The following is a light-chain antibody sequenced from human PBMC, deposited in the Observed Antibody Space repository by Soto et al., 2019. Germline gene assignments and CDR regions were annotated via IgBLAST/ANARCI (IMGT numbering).Light chain of an antibody. Sequence: DVVMTQSPLSLPVTLGQPASISCWSSRGLIYSDGNIYLNWFHQRPGQSPRRLIYQVSNRDSGVPDRFSGSGSGTDFTLKISRVEAEDVGVYYCIQGTHWPITFGQGTRLEIK. CDR3: IQGTHWPIT. CDR1: RGLIYSDGNIY. J-gene: IGKJ5*01. CDR2: QVS. V-gene: IGKV2-30*01.